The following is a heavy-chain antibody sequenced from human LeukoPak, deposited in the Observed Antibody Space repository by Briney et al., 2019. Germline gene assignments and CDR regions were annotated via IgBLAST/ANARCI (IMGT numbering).Heavy chain of an antibody. CDR2: IYHSGST. V-gene: IGHV4-38-2*02. CDR3: ARLATMVRGVILPPDY. J-gene: IGHJ4*02. CDR1: GYSISSGYY. D-gene: IGHD3-10*01. Sequence: SETLSLTCTVSGYSISSGYYWGWIRQPPGKGLEWIGSIYHSGSTYYNPSLKSRVTISVDTSKNQFSLKLSSVTAADTAVYYCARLATMVRGVILPPDYWGQGTLVTVSS.